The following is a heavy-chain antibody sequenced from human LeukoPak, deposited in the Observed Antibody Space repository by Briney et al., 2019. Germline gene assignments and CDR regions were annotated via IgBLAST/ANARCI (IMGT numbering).Heavy chain of an antibody. V-gene: IGHV3-30*18. D-gene: IGHD4-17*01. CDR2: ISYDGSNK. Sequence: PGGSLRLSCAASGFTFSSYGMHWVRQAPGKGLEWVAVISYDGSNKYYADSVKGRFTISRDNSKNTLYLQMNSLRAEDTAVYYCAKDRSLRTTVTTPTFDYWGQGTLVTVSS. J-gene: IGHJ4*02. CDR1: GFTFSSYG. CDR3: AKDRSLRTTVTTPTFDY.